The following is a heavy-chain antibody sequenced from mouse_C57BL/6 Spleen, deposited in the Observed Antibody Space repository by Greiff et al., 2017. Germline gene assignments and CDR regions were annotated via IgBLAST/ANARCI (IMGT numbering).Heavy chain of an antibody. Sequence: VQLQQPGAELVMPGASVKLSCKASGYTFTSYWMHWVKQRPGQGLEWIGEIDPSDSYTNYNQKFKGKSTLTVDKSSSTAYMQLSSLTSEDSAVYYCARTSNYVWFDYWGQGTTLTVSS. J-gene: IGHJ2*01. CDR3: ARTSNYVWFDY. V-gene: IGHV1-69*01. CDR1: GYTFTSYW. CDR2: IDPSDSYT. D-gene: IGHD2-5*01.